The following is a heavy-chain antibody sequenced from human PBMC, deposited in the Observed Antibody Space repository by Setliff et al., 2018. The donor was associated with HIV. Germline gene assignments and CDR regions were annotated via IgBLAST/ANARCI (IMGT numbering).Heavy chain of an antibody. CDR3: AREIPQIAVAGTGFDY. J-gene: IGHJ4*02. CDR1: GYSISSGYY. CDR2: IYHSGST. V-gene: IGHV4-38-2*02. Sequence: SETLSLTCTVSGYSISSGYYWGWIRQPPGKGLEWIGSIYHSGSTYYNPSLKSRVTISVDTSKNQFSLKLSSVTAADTAVYSCAREIPQIAVAGTGFDYWGQGTLVTVSS. D-gene: IGHD6-19*01.